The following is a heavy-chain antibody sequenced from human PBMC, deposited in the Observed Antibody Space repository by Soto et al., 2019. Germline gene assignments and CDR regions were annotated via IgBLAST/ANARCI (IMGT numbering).Heavy chain of an antibody. D-gene: IGHD6-13*01. CDR2: TYYRSKWYH. J-gene: IGHJ6*02. CDR1: GDSVSSNSAA. V-gene: IGHV6-1*01. CDR3: AGRAAGGRDFYYYGMDV. Sequence: SQTLSLTCAISGDSVSSNSAAWNWIRQSPSRGLEWLGRTYYRSKWYHDYAVSVKSRITINPDTSKNQFSLQLNSVTPEDTAVYYCAGRAAGGRDFYYYGMDVWGQGTTVTVSS.